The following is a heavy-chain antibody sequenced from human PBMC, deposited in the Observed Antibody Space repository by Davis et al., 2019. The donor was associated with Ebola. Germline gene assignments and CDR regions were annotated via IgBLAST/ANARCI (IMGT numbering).Heavy chain of an antibody. Sequence: MPSETLSLTCAVYGGSISSYYWSWIRQPPGKGLEWIGYIYYSGSTNYNPSLKSRVTISVDTSKNQFSLKLSSVTAADTAVYYCARGDYGDLSFDYWGQGTLVTVSS. CDR2: IYYSGST. J-gene: IGHJ4*02. V-gene: IGHV4-59*01. D-gene: IGHD4-17*01. CDR3: ARGDYGDLSFDY. CDR1: GGSISSYY.